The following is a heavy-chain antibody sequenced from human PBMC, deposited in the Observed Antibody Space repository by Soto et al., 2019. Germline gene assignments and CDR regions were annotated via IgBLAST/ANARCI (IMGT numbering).Heavy chain of an antibody. CDR3: ARESEDLTSNFDY. CDR2: IYSCGST. J-gene: IGHJ4*02. Sequence: GGSLRLSCAASGFTVSSNYMSWVRQAPGKGLEWVSVIYSCGSTYYADSVKGRFTISRDNAKNSLYLEMNSLRAEDTAVYYCARESEDLTSNFDYWGQGTLVTVSS. V-gene: IGHV3-66*03. CDR1: GFTVSSNY.